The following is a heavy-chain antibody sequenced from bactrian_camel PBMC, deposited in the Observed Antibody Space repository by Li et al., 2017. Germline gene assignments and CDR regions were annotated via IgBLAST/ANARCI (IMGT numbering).Heavy chain of an antibody. CDR2: ISSDGLT. CDR3: ATGGPYNCYVDSCFFDY. J-gene: IGHJ6*01. CDR1: GFTFDGDG. Sequence: VQLVESGGGSVQAGGSLRLSCTAVGFTFDGDGMSWYRQGPGNECELVSSISSDGLTSYADSVKGRFTISRDNAKNTVYLQMNNLRSEDTALYYCATGGPYNCYVDSCFFDYWGQGTQVTVS. D-gene: IGHD3*01. V-gene: IGHV3S63*01.